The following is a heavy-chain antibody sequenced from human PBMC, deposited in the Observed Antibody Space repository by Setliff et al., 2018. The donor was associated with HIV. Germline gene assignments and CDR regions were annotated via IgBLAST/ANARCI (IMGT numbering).Heavy chain of an antibody. CDR2: IIPIFGTS. D-gene: IGHD3-16*01. J-gene: IGHJ5*02. CDR3: ARAKTSSYADPWFDP. Sequence: GASVKVSCKASGGTFSSYAISWVRQAPGQGLEWMGGIIPIFGTSNQAQKFHGRLKFTTDEPTSTAYMELGGLTSDDTAMYFCARAKTSSYADPWFDPWGQGTQVTVSS. V-gene: IGHV1-69*05. CDR1: GGTFSSYA.